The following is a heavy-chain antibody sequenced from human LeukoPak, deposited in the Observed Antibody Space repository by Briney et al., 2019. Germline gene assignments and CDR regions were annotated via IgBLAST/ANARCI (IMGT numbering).Heavy chain of an antibody. CDR2: INPSGGST. CDR3: ARAYDSLYDSSGSYNNWFDP. D-gene: IGHD3-22*01. Sequence: ASVKVSCKASGYTFTSYYMHWVRQAPGQGLEWMGIINPSGGSTSYAQKFQGRVTMTRDTSTSTVYMELSSLRSEDTAVYYCARAYDSLYDSSGSYNNWFDPWGQGTLVTVSS. J-gene: IGHJ5*02. V-gene: IGHV1-46*01. CDR1: GYTFTSYY.